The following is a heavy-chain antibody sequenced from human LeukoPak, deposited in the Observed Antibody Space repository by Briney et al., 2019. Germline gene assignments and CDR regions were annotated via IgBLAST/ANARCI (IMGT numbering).Heavy chain of an antibody. CDR3: TRDKAEEGSIFWGDYYYYYMDV. CDR1: GFTFSNYG. J-gene: IGHJ6*03. Sequence: PGGSLRLSCAASGFTFSNYGLSWVRQAPGKGLEWVGFIRSKAYGGTTEYAASVKGRFTISRDDSKSIAYLQMNSLKTEDTAVYYCTRDKAEEGSIFWGDYYYYYMDVWGKGTTVTISS. CDR2: IRSKAYGGTT. V-gene: IGHV3-49*04. D-gene: IGHD3-9*01.